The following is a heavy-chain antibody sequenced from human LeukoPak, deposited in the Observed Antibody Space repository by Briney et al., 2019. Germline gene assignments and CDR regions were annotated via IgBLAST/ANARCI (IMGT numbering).Heavy chain of an antibody. CDR3: ARAYYGSGSYYNAYYYYYGMDV. Sequence: SVKVSCKASGGTFSSYAISWVRQAPGQGLEWMGGIIPIFGTADYAQKFQGRVTITADESTSTAYMELSSLRSEDTAVYYCARAYYGSGSYYNAYYYYYGMDVWGQGTTVTVSS. CDR2: IIPIFGTA. D-gene: IGHD3-10*01. V-gene: IGHV1-69*13. J-gene: IGHJ6*02. CDR1: GGTFSSYA.